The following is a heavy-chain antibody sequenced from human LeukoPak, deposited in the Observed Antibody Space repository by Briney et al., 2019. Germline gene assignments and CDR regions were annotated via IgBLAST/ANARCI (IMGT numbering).Heavy chain of an antibody. CDR1: GGSSSDYF. D-gene: IGHD3-9*01. CDR3: ASSSYDLLTGLGLTHDF. CDR2: VHPSGRT. J-gene: IGHJ4*02. V-gene: IGHV4-34*01. Sequence: PSETLSLTCAVYGGSSSDYFWSWIRQPPGKGLEWIGGVHPSGRTNYKSPLKSRLTISADTSKNQFSLSLSSVTAADTAVYFCASSSYDLLTGLGLTHDFWGQGTLVTVSS.